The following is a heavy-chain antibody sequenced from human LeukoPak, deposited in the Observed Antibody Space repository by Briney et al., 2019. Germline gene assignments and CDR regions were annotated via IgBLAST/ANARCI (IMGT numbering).Heavy chain of an antibody. D-gene: IGHD3-10*01. J-gene: IGHJ3*02. V-gene: IGHV4-4*07. CDR1: DGSISSYY. Sequence: SETLSLTCSVSDGSISSYYWNWIRQPAGKGLEWIGHIYTSGSTNYNPSLKSRVTMSVDTSKNQFSLKLSSVTAADTAIYYCARDPGYYGSGTRGAFDIWGQGTMVTVSS. CDR2: IYTSGST. CDR3: ARDPGYYGSGTRGAFDI.